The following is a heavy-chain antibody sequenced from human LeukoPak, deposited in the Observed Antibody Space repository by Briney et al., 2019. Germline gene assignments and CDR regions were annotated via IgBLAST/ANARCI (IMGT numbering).Heavy chain of an antibody. CDR1: GDSVSSNSAT. J-gene: IGHJ4*02. V-gene: IGHV6-1*01. CDR2: TYYRSKWYN. D-gene: IGHD3-16*01. Sequence: SQTLSLTCAISGDSVSSNSATWNWIRQSPSRGLEWLGTTYYRSKWYNGYAVSVKSRITINPDTSKNQFSLQLNSVTPEDTAVYYCARLDMITFGGRLFDYWGQGTLVTVSS. CDR3: ARLDMITFGGRLFDY.